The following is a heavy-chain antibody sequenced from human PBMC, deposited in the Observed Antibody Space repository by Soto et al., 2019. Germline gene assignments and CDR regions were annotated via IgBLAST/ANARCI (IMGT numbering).Heavy chain of an antibody. CDR2: IRSKANSYAT. CDR1: GFTFSGSA. D-gene: IGHD7-27*01. Sequence: PGGSLRLSCAASGFTFSGSAMHWVRQASGKGLEWVGRIRSKANSYATAYAASVKGRFTISRDDSKNTAYLQMNSLKTEDTAVYYCSWGGSSPYYYYYGMDVWGQGTTVTV. CDR3: SWGGSSPYYYYYGMDV. V-gene: IGHV3-73*01. J-gene: IGHJ6*02.